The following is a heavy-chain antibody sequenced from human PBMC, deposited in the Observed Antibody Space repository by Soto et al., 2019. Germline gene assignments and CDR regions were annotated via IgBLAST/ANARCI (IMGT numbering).Heavy chain of an antibody. D-gene: IGHD2-15*01. CDR3: AKLECSGGSCYSGRLVDYFYYYMDV. V-gene: IGHV3-23*01. J-gene: IGHJ6*03. CDR1: GFTFDTYA. Sequence: SLRLSCAASGFTFDTYAMSWVRQAPGKGLEWVSAISGSGAKTYYADSVKGRSTISRDNSKNTLYLQMNSLRAEDTAVYHCAKLECSGGSCYSGRLVDYFYYYMDVWGKGTTVTVSS. CDR2: ISGSGAKT.